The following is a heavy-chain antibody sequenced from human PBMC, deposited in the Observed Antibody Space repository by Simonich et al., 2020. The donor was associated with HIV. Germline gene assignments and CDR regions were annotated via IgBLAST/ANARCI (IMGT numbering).Heavy chain of an antibody. CDR1: GGSFSGSY. D-gene: IGHD2-21*02. J-gene: IGHJ5*01. CDR3: ARGGACSGDCDNWFDS. V-gene: IGHV4-34*02. Sequence: QVQLQQWGAGLLKPSETLSLTCAVYGGSFSGSYWSWIRQPPGKGLEGIGEISHSGRTNNNPSLKSRVTISVDTTKNQFSLKLNSLTAADTAVYYGARGGACSGDCDNWFDSWGQGTLVTVSS. CDR2: ISHSGRT.